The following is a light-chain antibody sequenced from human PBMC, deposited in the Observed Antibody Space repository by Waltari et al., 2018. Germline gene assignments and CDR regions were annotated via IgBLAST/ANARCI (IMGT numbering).Light chain of an antibody. V-gene: IGLV2-14*03. Sequence: QSALTQPASVSGSPGQSITISCTGTSSDVGGYNYVSWYQQHPGKAPKLMIYDVSNRASGVSNRFSGSKSGNTASRTISGLQAEDEADYYCSSYTSSSTVFGGGTKLTVL. CDR1: SSDVGGYNY. CDR2: DVS. J-gene: IGLJ2*01. CDR3: SSYTSSSTV.